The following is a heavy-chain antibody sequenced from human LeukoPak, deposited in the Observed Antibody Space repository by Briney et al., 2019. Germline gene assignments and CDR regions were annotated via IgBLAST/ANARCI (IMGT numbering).Heavy chain of an antibody. CDR2: IYYSGST. CDR1: GGSISSSSYY. Sequence: SETLSLTCTVSGGSISSSSYYWGWIRQPPGKGLEWIGSIYYSGSTYYNPSLKSRVTISVDTSKNQFSLKLSSVTAADTAVYYCASLPGIAAFFGYWGQGTLVTVSS. V-gene: IGHV4-39*07. J-gene: IGHJ4*02. D-gene: IGHD6-13*01. CDR3: ASLPGIAAFFGY.